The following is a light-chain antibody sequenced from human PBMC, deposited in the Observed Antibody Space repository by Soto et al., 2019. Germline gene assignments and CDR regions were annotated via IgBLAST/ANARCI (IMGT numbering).Light chain of an antibody. CDR1: NSNIGTNS. CDR2: SNN. J-gene: IGLJ3*02. V-gene: IGLV1-44*01. Sequence: QSVLTQPPSASGTPGQRVTISCSGSNSNIGTNSVNWYQQLPGTAPKLLIYSNNQRPSGVPDRFSGSKSGTSASLAISGLHSEDEADYYCAAWDDNVNALDWVFGGGTKLTVL. CDR3: AAWDDNVNALDWV.